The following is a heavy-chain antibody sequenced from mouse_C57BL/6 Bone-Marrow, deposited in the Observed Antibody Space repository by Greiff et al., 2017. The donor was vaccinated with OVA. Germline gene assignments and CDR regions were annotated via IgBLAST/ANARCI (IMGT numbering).Heavy chain of an antibody. CDR2: IHPNSGST. CDR1: GYTFTSYW. D-gene: IGHD1-1*01. V-gene: IGHV1-64*01. Sequence: QVQLQQPGAELVKPGASVKLSCKASGYTFTSYWMHWVKQRPGQGLEWIGMIHPNSGSTNYNEKFKSKATLTVDKFSSTAYMQLSSLTSEDSAVYYCAKGIYYYGGEYFDVWGTGTTVTVSS. J-gene: IGHJ1*03. CDR3: AKGIYYYGGEYFDV.